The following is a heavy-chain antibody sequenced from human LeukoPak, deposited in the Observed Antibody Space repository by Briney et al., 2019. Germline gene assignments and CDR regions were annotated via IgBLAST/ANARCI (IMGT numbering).Heavy chain of an antibody. D-gene: IGHD1-26*01. Sequence: ASVKVSCKASGYTFTSYYMHWVRQAPGQGLEWMGIINPSGGSTSYAQKFQGRVTMTRDTSTSTVYMELSSLRSEDTAVYYCATVRNSGKFDYWGQGTLVTVSS. CDR3: ATVRNSGKFDY. CDR2: INPSGGST. CDR1: GYTFTSYY. J-gene: IGHJ4*02. V-gene: IGHV1-46*01.